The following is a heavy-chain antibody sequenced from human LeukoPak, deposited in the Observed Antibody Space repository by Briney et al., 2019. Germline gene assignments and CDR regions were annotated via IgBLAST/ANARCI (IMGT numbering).Heavy chain of an antibody. Sequence: ASVKVSCKASGYTFTSYGISWVRQAPGQGREWMGWVSAYNGNTNYAQKLQGRVTMTTGTSTSTAYMELRSLRSDDTAVYYCARVMSHLYYFDYWGQGTLVTVSS. CDR1: GYTFTSYG. CDR2: VSAYNGNT. J-gene: IGHJ4*02. V-gene: IGHV1-18*01. CDR3: ARVMSHLYYFDY. D-gene: IGHD2-8*01.